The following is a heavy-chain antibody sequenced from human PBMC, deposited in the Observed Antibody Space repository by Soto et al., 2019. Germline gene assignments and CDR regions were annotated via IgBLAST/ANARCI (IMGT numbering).Heavy chain of an antibody. Sequence: QLQLQESGPGLVKPSETLSLTCTVSGGSISSSSNHWGWIRQPPGKVLEWIGNIYYSENTYYNPSLKSRVTIPVDTSKNQFSLRLTSVTAADTAVYYCATHPPYGPLDHWGQGTLVTVSS. CDR2: IYYSENT. J-gene: IGHJ4*02. CDR1: GGSISSSSNH. D-gene: IGHD4-17*01. V-gene: IGHV4-39*01. CDR3: ATHPPYGPLDH.